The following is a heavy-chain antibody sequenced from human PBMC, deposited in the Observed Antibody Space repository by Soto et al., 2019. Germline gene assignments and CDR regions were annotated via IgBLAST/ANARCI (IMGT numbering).Heavy chain of an antibody. CDR2: ISAYNGTT. CDR3: ARDLGSYCTGGNCYSGY. D-gene: IGHD2-8*02. J-gene: IGHJ4*02. V-gene: IGHV1-18*01. CDR1: GYTFTSYG. Sequence: QVQLVQSGAEVKKPGASVKVSCKASGYTFTSYGISWVRQAPGQGLEWMGWISAYNGTTNYAQKLQGRVSMTTDTSARTAYMELRSVRSDDTAVYYCARDLGSYCTGGNCYSGYWGQGALVTVSS.